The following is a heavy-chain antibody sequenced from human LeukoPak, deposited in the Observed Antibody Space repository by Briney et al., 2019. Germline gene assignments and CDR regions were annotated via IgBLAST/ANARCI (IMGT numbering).Heavy chain of an antibody. V-gene: IGHV1-18*01. CDR1: GYTFTSYG. CDR2: ISAYNGST. Sequence: ASVTVSCKASGYTFTSYGISWVRQAPGQGLEWMGWISAYNGSTNYAQKLQGRVTMTTDTSTSTAYMELRSLRSDDTAVYYCARAGYGYNWNYYYYYYMDVWGKGTTVTVSS. D-gene: IGHD1-20*01. J-gene: IGHJ6*03. CDR3: ARAGYGYNWNYYYYYYMDV.